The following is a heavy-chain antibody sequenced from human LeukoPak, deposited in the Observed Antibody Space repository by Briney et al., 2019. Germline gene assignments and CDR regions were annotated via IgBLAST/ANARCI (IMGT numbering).Heavy chain of an antibody. CDR3: AKDPDGSYGYFGPWPSRGMDV. V-gene: IGHV3-23*01. CDR2: ISGSGGST. Sequence: PGGSLTLSCAASGFTFSSYAMSWVRQAPGKGLEWVSAISGSGGSTYYADSVKGRFTISRDNSKNTLHLQMNSLRAEDTAVYYCAKDPDGSYGYFGPWPSRGMDVWGQGTTVTVSS. CDR1: GFTFSSYA. D-gene: IGHD5-18*01. J-gene: IGHJ6*02.